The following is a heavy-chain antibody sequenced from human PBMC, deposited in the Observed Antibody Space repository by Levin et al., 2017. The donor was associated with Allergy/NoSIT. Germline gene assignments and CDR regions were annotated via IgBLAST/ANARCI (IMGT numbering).Heavy chain of an antibody. CDR1: GFTFSSYG. CDR3: AKGGQGFLEWYYFDY. D-gene: IGHD3-3*01. CDR2: ISYDGSNK. V-gene: IGHV3-30*18. Sequence: GGSLRLSCAASGFTFSSYGMHWVRQAPGKGLEWVAVISYDGSNKYYADSVKGRFTISRDNSKNTLYLQMNSLRAEDTAVYYCAKGGQGFLEWYYFDYWGQGTLVTVSS. J-gene: IGHJ4*02.